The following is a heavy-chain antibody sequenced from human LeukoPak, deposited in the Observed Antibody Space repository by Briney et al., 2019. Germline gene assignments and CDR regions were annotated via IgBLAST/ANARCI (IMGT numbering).Heavy chain of an antibody. Sequence: SETLSLTCTVSGDSISNSRYYWGWIRQPPGKGLEWIGTIYYSGDTYYNPSLKSRVTISVDTSKNQFSLKLTSVTAADTAVYYCARLDYESSCYPNYYYYMDVWGKGTTVTVSS. J-gene: IGHJ6*03. CDR2: IYYSGDT. D-gene: IGHD3-22*01. CDR1: GDSISNSRYY. V-gene: IGHV4-39*01. CDR3: ARLDYESSCYPNYYYYMDV.